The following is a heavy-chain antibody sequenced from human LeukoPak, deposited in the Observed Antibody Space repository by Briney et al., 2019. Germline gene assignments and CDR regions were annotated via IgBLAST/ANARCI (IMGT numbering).Heavy chain of an antibody. CDR3: ARDHYSVADYYYGMDV. J-gene: IGHJ6*02. CDR1: GGTFSSYA. CDR2: IIPIFGTA. D-gene: IGHD4-11*01. Sequence: ASVKVSCTASGGTFSSYAISWVRQAPGQGLEWMGGIIPIFGTANYAQKFQGRVTITADESTSTAYMELSSLRSEDTAVYYCARDHYSVADYYYGMDVWGQGTTVTVSS. V-gene: IGHV1-69*13.